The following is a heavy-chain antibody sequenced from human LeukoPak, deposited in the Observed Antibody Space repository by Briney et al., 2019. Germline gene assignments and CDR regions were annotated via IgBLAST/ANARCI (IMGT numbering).Heavy chain of an antibody. J-gene: IGHJ5*02. CDR2: ISYDGSNK. Sequence: GGSLRLSCAASGFTFSSYGMHWVRQAPGKGLEWVAVISYDGSNKYYADSVKGRFTISRDNSKNTLYLQMNSLRAEDTAVYYCAKDSRGGDDFDPWGQGTLVTVSS. CDR3: AKDSRGGDDFDP. V-gene: IGHV3-30*18. CDR1: GFTFSSYG. D-gene: IGHD3-10*01.